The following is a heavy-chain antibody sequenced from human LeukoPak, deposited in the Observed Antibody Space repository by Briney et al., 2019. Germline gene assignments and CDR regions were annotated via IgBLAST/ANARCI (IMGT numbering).Heavy chain of an antibody. V-gene: IGHV3-49*04. D-gene: IGHD3-10*01. J-gene: IGHJ4*02. CDR3: TGSFGELSFFAY. CDR1: GFTFGDYG. CDR2: IRSKAYGGTT. Sequence: PGGSLRLSCTASGFTFGDYGMSWVRQAPGKGLEWVGFIRSKAYGGTTEYAASVKGRFTISRDDSKSIAYLQVNSLKTEDTAVYHCTGSFGELSFFAYWGQGTLVTVSS.